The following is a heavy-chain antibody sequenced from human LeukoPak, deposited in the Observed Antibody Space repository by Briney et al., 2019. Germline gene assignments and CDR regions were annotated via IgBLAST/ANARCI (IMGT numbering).Heavy chain of an antibody. CDR3: AKVSGLAIVIVPAAIRRFDY. D-gene: IGHD2-2*02. Sequence: PGGSLRLSCAASGFTFSDYYMSWIRQAPGKGLEWVSYISSSGSTIYYADSVKGRFTISRDNAKNSLYLQMNSLRAEDTAVYYCAKVSGLAIVIVPAAIRRFDYWGQGTLVTVSS. J-gene: IGHJ4*02. CDR1: GFTFSDYY. V-gene: IGHV3-11*01. CDR2: ISSSGSTI.